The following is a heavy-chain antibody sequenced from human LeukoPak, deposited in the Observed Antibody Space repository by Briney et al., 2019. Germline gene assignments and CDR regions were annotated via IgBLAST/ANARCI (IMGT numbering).Heavy chain of an antibody. J-gene: IGHJ4*02. V-gene: IGHV4-59*01. CDR3: ARGSPKPYDFWSGYYREPFDY. CDR2: IYYSGST. CDR1: GGSISSYY. D-gene: IGHD3-3*01. Sequence: SETLSLTCTVSGGSISSYYWSWIRQPPGKGLEWIGYIYYSGSTNYNPSLKSRVTISVDTSKNQFSLKLSSVTAADTAVYYCARGSPKPYDFWSGYYREPFDYWGQGTLVTVSS.